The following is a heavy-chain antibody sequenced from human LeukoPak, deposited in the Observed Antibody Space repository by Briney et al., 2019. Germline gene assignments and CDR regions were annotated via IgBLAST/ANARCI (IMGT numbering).Heavy chain of an antibody. Sequence: GESLKISCKGPGYSFTSYWISWVRQMPGKGLEWMGRIDPSDSYTNYSPSFQGHVTISADKSISTAYLQWSSLKASDTAMYYCARQGYYDILTGYYDAFDIWGQGTMVTVSS. CDR1: GYSFTSYW. V-gene: IGHV5-10-1*01. J-gene: IGHJ3*02. D-gene: IGHD3-9*01. CDR2: IDPSDSYT. CDR3: ARQGYYDILTGYYDAFDI.